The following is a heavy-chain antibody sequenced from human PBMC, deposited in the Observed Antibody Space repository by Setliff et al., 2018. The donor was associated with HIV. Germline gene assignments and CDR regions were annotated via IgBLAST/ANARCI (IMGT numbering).Heavy chain of an antibody. D-gene: IGHD3-22*01. J-gene: IGHJ3*02. CDR1: GGTFGTYT. CDR3: ARGGLAYDDSSGNDAFDI. CDR2: IMPIFGTG. Sequence: SVKVSCKASGGTFGTYTISWVRQAPGQGLEWMGGIMPIFGTGNYAQKFQGRVTITTDESTSTAYMELTSLRSEDTAVFYCARGGLAYDDSSGNDAFDIWGQGTMVTVSS. V-gene: IGHV1-69*05.